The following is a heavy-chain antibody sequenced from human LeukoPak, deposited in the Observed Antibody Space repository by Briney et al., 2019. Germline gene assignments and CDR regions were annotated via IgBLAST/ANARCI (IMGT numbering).Heavy chain of an antibody. V-gene: IGHV1-18*01. J-gene: IGHJ4*02. CDR3: ARDGVTYFDVWSGIRGASDY. CDR1: GYIFSTYG. CDR2: ISDYSGDT. D-gene: IGHD3-3*01. Sequence: ASVKVSCKASGYIFSTYGITWVRQAPGQGLEWMGWISDYSGDTNYAQKFQGRVTMTTDTSTSTAYMELRSLSSDDTAVYYCARDGVTYFDVWSGIRGASDYWGQGTLVTVSS.